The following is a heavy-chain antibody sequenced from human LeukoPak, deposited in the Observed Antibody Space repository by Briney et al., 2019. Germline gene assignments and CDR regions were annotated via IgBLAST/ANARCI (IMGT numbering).Heavy chain of an antibody. Sequence: GASVKVSCKASGFTFSAYYMYWVRQYPGLRLEWMGCIKSIHGGTKYAQKLQGRVTMTRDTSISTVSMELSRLTSDDSSVYYCARDRINSALYGGVGYYYGMDVWGQGTTVTVSS. CDR1: GFTFSAYY. CDR3: ARDRINSALYGGVGYYYGMDV. V-gene: IGHV1-2*02. J-gene: IGHJ6*02. D-gene: IGHD2-8*02. CDR2: IKSIHGGT.